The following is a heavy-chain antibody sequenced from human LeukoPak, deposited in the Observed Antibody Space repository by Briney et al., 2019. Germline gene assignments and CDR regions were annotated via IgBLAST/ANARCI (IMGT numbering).Heavy chain of an antibody. CDR1: GFTFTNYN. D-gene: IGHD1-14*01. V-gene: IGHV3-21*01. Sequence: PGGSLRLSCVASGFTFTNYNMNWVRQAPGKGLEWVSSISSSSTYMFYADSVEGRFTISRDDAKNSLYLQMNSLRAEDTAVYYCAKDKGAVTGTFDYWGQGTLVTVSS. CDR2: ISSSSTYM. J-gene: IGHJ4*02. CDR3: AKDKGAVTGTFDY.